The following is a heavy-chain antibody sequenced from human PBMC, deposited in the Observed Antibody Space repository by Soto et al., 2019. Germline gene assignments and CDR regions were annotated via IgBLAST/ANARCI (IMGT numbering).Heavy chain of an antibody. V-gene: IGHV3-15*07. CDR1: GFTFSNAX. Sequence: GGSLRLSCAASGFTFSNAXMNWVXQAPGKVLEWVGRIKSKTDGGTTDYAAPVKGRFTISRDDSKNTLYLQMNSLKTEDTAVYYCTTGRQHHYYYYYGMDVWGQGTTVTVSS. J-gene: IGHJ6*02. D-gene: IGHD6-13*01. CDR2: IKSKTDGGTT. CDR3: TTGRQHHYYYYYGMDV.